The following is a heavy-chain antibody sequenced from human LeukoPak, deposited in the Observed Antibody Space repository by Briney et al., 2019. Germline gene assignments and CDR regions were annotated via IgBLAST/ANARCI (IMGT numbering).Heavy chain of an antibody. CDR3: ARLDCGGDCYVDY. D-gene: IGHD2-21*02. CDR2: IYYSGST. Sequence: SETLSLTCTVSGGSISSSSYYWGWIRQPPGKGLEWIGSIYYSGSTYYNPSLKSRVTISVDTSKNQFSLKLSSVTATDTAVYYCARLDCGGDCYVDYWGQGNLVTVSS. CDR1: GGSISSSSYY. J-gene: IGHJ4*02. V-gene: IGHV4-39*01.